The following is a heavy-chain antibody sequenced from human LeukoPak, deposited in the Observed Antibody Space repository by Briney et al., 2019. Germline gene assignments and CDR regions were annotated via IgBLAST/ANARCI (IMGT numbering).Heavy chain of an antibody. D-gene: IGHD2-2*01. CDR1: GFTFSSYA. CDR3: ARGGYQLLFQYGMDV. CDR2: ISYDGSNK. J-gene: IGHJ6*02. Sequence: GGSLRLSCAASGFTFSSYAMHWVRQAPGKGLEWVAVISYDGSNKYYADSVKGRFTISRDNSKNTLYLQMNSLRAEDTAVYYCARGGYQLLFQYGMDVWGQGTTVTVSS. V-gene: IGHV3-30*04.